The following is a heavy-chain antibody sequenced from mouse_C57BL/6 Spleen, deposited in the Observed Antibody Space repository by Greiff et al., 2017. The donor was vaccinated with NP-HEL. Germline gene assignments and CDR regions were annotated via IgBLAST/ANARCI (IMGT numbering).Heavy chain of an antibody. D-gene: IGHD2-1*01. CDR3: AREGGYGNYAMDY. J-gene: IGHJ4*01. V-gene: IGHV3-6*01. CDR2: ISYDGSN. Sequence: EVHLVESGPGLVKPSQSLSLTCSVTGYSITSGYYWNWIRQFPGNKLEWMGYISYDGSNNYNPSLKNRISITRDTSKNQFFLKLNSVTTEDTATYYCAREGGYGNYAMDYWGQGTSVTVSS. CDR1: GYSITSGYY.